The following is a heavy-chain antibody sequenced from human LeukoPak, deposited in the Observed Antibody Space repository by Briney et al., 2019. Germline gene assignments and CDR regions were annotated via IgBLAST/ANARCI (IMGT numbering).Heavy chain of an antibody. CDR3: ARLQTYSSSRHFDF. D-gene: IGHD6-13*01. J-gene: IGHJ4*02. CDR2: IYYTGST. CDR1: GGSISSYY. V-gene: IGHV4-59*01. Sequence: PSGTLSLTCTVSGGSISSYYWSWIRQPPGKRLEWIGYIYYTGSTNYNPSLKSRVTISVDTSKNQFSLKLSSVTAADTAVYYCARLQTYSSSRHFDFWGQGTLVTVSS.